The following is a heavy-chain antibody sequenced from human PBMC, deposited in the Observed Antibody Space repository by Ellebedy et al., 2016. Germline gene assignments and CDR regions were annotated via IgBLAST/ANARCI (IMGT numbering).Heavy chain of an antibody. CDR1: GYTFTNNY. Sequence: ASVKVSCKASGYTFTNNYIHWVRQAPGQGPEWMGIINPSDGGTVYAQKLLGRVTLTSDTSTSTVYMELSSLRSEDPAVYYCARDRYSSSGRKRGSMDVWGQGTTVTVFS. V-gene: IGHV1-46*04. J-gene: IGHJ6*02. CDR2: INPSDGGT. CDR3: ARDRYSSSGRKRGSMDV. D-gene: IGHD6-13*01.